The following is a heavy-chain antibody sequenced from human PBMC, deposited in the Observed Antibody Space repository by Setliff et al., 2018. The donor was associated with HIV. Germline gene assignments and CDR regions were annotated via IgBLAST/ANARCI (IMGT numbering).Heavy chain of an antibody. CDR2: ITPIFGTP. J-gene: IGHJ5*02. V-gene: IGHV1-69*13. D-gene: IGHD2-2*01. CDR3: ARDLSRRSWLDP. Sequence: GASVKVSCKASGGTFSSYALSWVRQAPGQGLEWMGGITPIFGTPNYAQKFQVRVTMTADESTSTAYMELSSLRSEDTAVYYCARDLSRRSWLDPWGQGTLVTVSS. CDR1: GGTFSSYA.